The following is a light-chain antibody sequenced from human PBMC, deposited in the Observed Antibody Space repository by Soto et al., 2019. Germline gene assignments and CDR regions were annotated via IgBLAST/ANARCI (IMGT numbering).Light chain of an antibody. J-gene: IGLJ2*01. CDR3: LSSDSSLSVV. CDR1: SSNIGAGYD. Sequence: QPVLTQPPSVSGAPGQRVTISCTGSSSNIGAGYDVHWYQQLPGRAPKLLIYGNTNRPSGVPDRFSGSKSGTSASLAITGLQAEDEADYYCLSSDSSLSVVFGGGTKVTVL. V-gene: IGLV1-40*01. CDR2: GNT.